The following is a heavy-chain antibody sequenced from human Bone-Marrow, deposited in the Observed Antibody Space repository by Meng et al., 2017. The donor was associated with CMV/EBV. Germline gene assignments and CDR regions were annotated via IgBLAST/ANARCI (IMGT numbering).Heavy chain of an antibody. J-gene: IGHJ4*02. D-gene: IGHD5-18*01. CDR1: GFTFSSYG. CDR2: IWYDGSNK. Sequence: GESLKISCVASGFTFSSYGMHWVRQAPGKGLEWVAVIWYDGSNKYYADSVKGRFTISRDNSKNTLYLQMNSLRAEDTAVYYCAKDHGYGYVRLFDYWGQGTLVTVSS. CDR3: AKDHGYGYVRLFDY. V-gene: IGHV3-33*06.